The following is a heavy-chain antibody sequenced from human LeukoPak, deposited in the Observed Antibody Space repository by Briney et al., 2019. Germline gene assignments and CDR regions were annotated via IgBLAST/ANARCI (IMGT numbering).Heavy chain of an antibody. Sequence: ASVKVTCKASGYTFTSYYMHWVRQPPGPGLEWMGIINPSGGSTSYAQKFQGRVTMTRDTSTSTVYMELSSLRSEDTAVYYCATGYCSSTSCYSLDYWGQGTLVTVSS. J-gene: IGHJ4*02. CDR3: ATGYCSSTSCYSLDY. CDR1: GYTFTSYY. CDR2: INPSGGST. D-gene: IGHD2-2*01. V-gene: IGHV1-46*03.